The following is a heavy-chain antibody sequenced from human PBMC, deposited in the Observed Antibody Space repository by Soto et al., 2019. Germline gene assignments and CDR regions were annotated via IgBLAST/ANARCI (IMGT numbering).Heavy chain of an antibody. CDR2: IKSKIDGGTT. V-gene: IGHV3-15*01. Sequence: GGSLRLSCAASGFTFSNAWMSWVRHAPGKGLEWVGRIKSKIDGGTTDYAAPVKGRFTISRDDSKNTLYLQMNSLKTEDTAVYFCARDLVVVTDNGIEYWGQGTLVTVSS. CDR3: ARDLVVVTDNGIEY. CDR1: GFTFSNAW. D-gene: IGHD2-21*02. J-gene: IGHJ4*02.